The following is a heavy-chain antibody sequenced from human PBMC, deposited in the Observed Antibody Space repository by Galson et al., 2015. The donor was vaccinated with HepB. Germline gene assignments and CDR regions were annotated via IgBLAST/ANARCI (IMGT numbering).Heavy chain of an antibody. J-gene: IGHJ4*02. CDR3: ARDWIRDGASYYFDY. V-gene: IGHV4-4*02. CDR2: IYHSGDA. CDR1: GGSISSRNW. Sequence: ETLSLTCAVSGGSISSRNWWNWVRQSPGKGLEWIGQIYHSGDANYNPSFKSRVTMSVDTSKNQFSLKLSSVTAADTAIYYCARDWIRDGASYYFDYWGQGTLVTVSS. D-gene: IGHD5-24*01.